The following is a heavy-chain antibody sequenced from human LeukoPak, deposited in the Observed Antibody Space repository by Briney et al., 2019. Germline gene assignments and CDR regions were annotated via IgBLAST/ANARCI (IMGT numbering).Heavy chain of an antibody. CDR2: IYTSGST. Sequence: PSETLSLTCTVSGGFISSYYWSWIRQPPGKGLEWIGYIYTSGSTNYNPSLKSRVTISVDTSKNQFSLKLSSVTAADTAVYYCARLHGNWFDPWGQGTLVTVSS. J-gene: IGHJ5*02. CDR3: ARLHGNWFDP. CDR1: GGFISSYY. V-gene: IGHV4-4*09.